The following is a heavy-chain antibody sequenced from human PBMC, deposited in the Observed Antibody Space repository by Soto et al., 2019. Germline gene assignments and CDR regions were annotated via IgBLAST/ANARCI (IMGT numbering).Heavy chain of an antibody. V-gene: IGHV4-59*01. Sequence: KTSETLSLTCTVSGASMFDNNWAWIRQPPGKRLEWIGYVYYTGSTSYNPSLRSRVNISVDTSKNQFSLKLASVTAADTAEYFCAREVPSKVTSYFASWGQGTLVTVSS. D-gene: IGHD4-17*01. J-gene: IGHJ4*02. CDR3: AREVPSKVTSYFAS. CDR1: GASMFDNN. CDR2: VYYTGST.